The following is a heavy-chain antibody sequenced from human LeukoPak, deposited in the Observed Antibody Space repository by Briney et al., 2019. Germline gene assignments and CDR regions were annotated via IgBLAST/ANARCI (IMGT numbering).Heavy chain of an antibody. CDR1: GYIFTGYG. J-gene: IGHJ4*02. V-gene: IGHV1-18*01. D-gene: IGHD3-22*01. CDR2: ISAYNGNT. CDR3: ARAPAGVYYYDSSGYYDFDY. Sequence: ASVKVSCKASGYIFTGYGISWVRQAPGQGLEWMGWISAYNGNTNYAQKLQGRVTMTTDTSTSTAYMELRSLRSDDTAVYYCARAPAGVYYYDSSGYYDFDYWGQGTLVTVSS.